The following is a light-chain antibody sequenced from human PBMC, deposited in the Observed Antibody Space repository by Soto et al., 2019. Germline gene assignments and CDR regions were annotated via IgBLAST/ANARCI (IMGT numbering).Light chain of an antibody. CDR1: QSVSGY. J-gene: IGKJ4*01. V-gene: IGKV3-11*01. CDR2: DAS. CDR3: QQRSNSPST. Sequence: EIVVTQSPATLSLSPGERATLSCRASQSVSGYLAWYQQKPGQAPRLLMYDASNRATGIPARFSGSASGTDFTLTISRLEPEDFAGYYWQQRSNSPSTFGGGTKVEIK.